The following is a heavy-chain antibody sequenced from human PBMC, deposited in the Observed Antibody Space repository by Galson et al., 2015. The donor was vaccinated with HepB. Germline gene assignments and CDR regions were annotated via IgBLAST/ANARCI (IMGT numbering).Heavy chain of an antibody. CDR3: ARTPYCSGGSCYLDY. CDR2: IYPGDSDT. CDR1: GYSFTSYW. J-gene: IGHJ4*02. D-gene: IGHD2-15*01. V-gene: IGHV5-51*01. Sequence: QSGAEVKKPGESLKISCKGSGYSFTSYWIGWVRQMPGKGLEWMGIIYPGDSDTRYSPSFQGQVTISADKSISTAYLQWSSLKASDTAMYYCARTPYCSGGSCYLDYWGQGTLVTVSS.